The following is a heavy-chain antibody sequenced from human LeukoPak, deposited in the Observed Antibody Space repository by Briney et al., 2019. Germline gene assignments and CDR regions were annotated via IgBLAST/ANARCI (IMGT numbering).Heavy chain of an antibody. J-gene: IGHJ5*02. CDR1: GGSISSGDYY. D-gene: IGHD3-10*01. Sequence: PSETLSLTCTVSGGSISSGDYYWSWIRQSPGKGLEWIGYIYHSGTTYYNPSLKSRVTISVDTSKNQLSLKLSSVTAADTAVYYCAREDYYASGTYYKGWFDPWGQGTLVTVSS. CDR3: AREDYYASGTYYKGWFDP. CDR2: IYHSGTT. V-gene: IGHV4-30-4*08.